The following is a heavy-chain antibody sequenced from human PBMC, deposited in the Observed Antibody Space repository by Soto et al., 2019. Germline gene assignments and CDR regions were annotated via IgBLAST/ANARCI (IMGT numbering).Heavy chain of an antibody. CDR1: GFSLSTSVVG. J-gene: IGHJ6*02. CDR2: IYWDDDK. D-gene: IGHD3-3*01. Sequence: QITLRESGPTLVKPTQTLTLTCTFSGFSLSTSVVGVAWIRQPPGKALEWLALIYWDDDKRYSPSLKSRLTITKDPSKNQGVLTLTHMAPVDTATYLCAHSFGVAVMVYYHHAMDFWRPVTTVNVS. V-gene: IGHV2-5*02. CDR3: AHSFGVAVMVYYHHAMDF.